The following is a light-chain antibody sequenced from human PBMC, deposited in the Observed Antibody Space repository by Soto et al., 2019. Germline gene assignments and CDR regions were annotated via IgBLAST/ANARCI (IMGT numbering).Light chain of an antibody. CDR2: EAS. J-gene: IGKJ1*01. CDR3: QQGSTWPWT. Sequence: EIVLTQSPATLSLSPGERATLSCRASQSVSSSLAWYQQKLGQAPRLLIYEASDRATGIPARFSGSGSGTDFTLIISSLEPEDFAVYYCQQGSTWPWTFGQGTKVDI. CDR1: QSVSSS. V-gene: IGKV3-11*01.